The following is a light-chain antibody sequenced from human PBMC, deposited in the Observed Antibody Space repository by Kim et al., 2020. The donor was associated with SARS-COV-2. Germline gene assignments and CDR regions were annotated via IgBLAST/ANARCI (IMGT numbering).Light chain of an antibody. CDR2: QDS. J-gene: IGLJ2*01. CDR3: QAWDSSTGVV. CDR1: KVGDKY. Sequence: VYPGQTDGINCSGDKVGDKYTCWYQQKPGQSPVLVIYQDSKRPSGIPGRFSGSHSGNTATLTISGTQAMDEADYYCQAWDSSTGVVFGGGTKLTVL. V-gene: IGLV3-1*01.